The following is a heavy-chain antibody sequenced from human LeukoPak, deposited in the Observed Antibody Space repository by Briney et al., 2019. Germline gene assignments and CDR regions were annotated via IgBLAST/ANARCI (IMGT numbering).Heavy chain of an antibody. V-gene: IGHV3-7*01. CDR1: GFTFSSYW. CDR3: ARAPIVVVPTRRPTYLDY. CDR2: INQDAGEK. D-gene: IGHD2-2*01. Sequence: GSLRLSCTISGFTFSSYWMSWVRQAPGKGLEWMANINQDAGEKYYVDSVKGRFTISRDNAKNSLYLQMNSLRAEDAAVYYCARAPIVVVPTRRPTYLDYWGQGTLVTVSS. J-gene: IGHJ4*02.